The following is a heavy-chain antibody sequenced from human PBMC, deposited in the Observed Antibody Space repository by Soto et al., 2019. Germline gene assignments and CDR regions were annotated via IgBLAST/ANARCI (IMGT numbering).Heavy chain of an antibody. J-gene: IGHJ6*02. CDR1: GFTFSDYY. V-gene: IGHV3-11*01. Sequence: QVQLVESGGGLVQPGGSLRLSCAASGFTFSDYYMSWIRQAPGKGLEWVSYISSSGSTIYYADSVKGRFTISRDNATHSRYLRMTSQFGDDPSVNYCARDLAFEDIVLVPAATGDYYYGIDVWGHGTTVTVSS. CDR3: ARDLAFEDIVLVPAATGDYYYGIDV. D-gene: IGHD2-2*01. CDR2: ISSSGSTI.